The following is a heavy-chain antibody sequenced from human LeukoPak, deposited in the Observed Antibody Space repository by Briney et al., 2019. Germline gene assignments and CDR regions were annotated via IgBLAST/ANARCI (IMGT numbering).Heavy chain of an antibody. Sequence: GESLKISCAASGFTFRSFGMHWVRQAPGKGLEWVAFVRNDGNKTYYADSVRGRFTISRDNSKNTLFLQMNTLRPDDAAIYDCAKGSGWELLGFDYWDQGTLVTVSS. J-gene: IGHJ4*02. CDR1: GFTFRSFG. CDR2: VRNDGNKT. CDR3: AKGSGWELLGFDY. D-gene: IGHD1-26*01. V-gene: IGHV3-30*02.